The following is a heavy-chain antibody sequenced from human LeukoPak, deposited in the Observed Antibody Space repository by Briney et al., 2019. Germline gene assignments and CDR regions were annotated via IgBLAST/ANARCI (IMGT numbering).Heavy chain of an antibody. Sequence: GGSLRLSCAASGFTLSNYEVNWVRQAPGKGLEWVSYISSSGTTIYYADSVKGRFTISRDNAKNSLYLQMNSLRAEDTAVYYCARGPSSANFHFDYWGQGTLVTVSS. J-gene: IGHJ4*02. CDR2: ISSSGTTI. V-gene: IGHV3-48*03. CDR3: ARGPSSANFHFDY. D-gene: IGHD2-2*01. CDR1: GFTLSNYE.